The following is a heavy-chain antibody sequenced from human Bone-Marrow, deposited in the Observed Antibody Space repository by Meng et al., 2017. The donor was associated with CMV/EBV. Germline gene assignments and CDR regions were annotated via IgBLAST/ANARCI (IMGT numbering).Heavy chain of an antibody. V-gene: IGHV1-2*02. J-gene: IGHJ3*02. Sequence: ASVKVSCKVSGYTLTELSMHWVRQAPGQGLEWMGWINPNSGGTNYAQKFQGRVTMTRDTSISTAYMELSRLRSDDTAVYYCARYYSSSWIDAFDIWGQGTMVTVSS. D-gene: IGHD6-13*01. CDR2: INPNSGGT. CDR3: ARYYSSSWIDAFDI. CDR1: GYTLTELS.